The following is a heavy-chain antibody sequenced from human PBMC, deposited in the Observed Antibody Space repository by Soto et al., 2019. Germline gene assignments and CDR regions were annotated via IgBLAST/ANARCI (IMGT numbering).Heavy chain of an antibody. J-gene: IGHJ5*02. CDR1: GGSISSSSYY. CDR2: IYYSGST. V-gene: IGHV4-39*01. CDR3: ARHFRDSSRKFDP. Sequence: SETLSLTCTVSGGSISSSSYYWGWIRQPPGKGLEWIGSIYYSGSTYYNPSLKSRVTISVDTSKNQFSLKLSSVTAADTAVYYCARHFRDSSRKFDPWGQGTLVTVSS. D-gene: IGHD6-13*01.